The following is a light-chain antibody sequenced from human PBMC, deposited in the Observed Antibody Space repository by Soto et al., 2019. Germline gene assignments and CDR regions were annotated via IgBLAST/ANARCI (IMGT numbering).Light chain of an antibody. J-gene: IGKJ4*01. CDR2: AAS. V-gene: IGKV1-39*01. CDR3: QQSYSTPLT. CDR1: QSISSY. Sequence: IQMSLAASCLSASVGDRVTIAGRASQSISSYLNWYQQKQGKAPKLLIYAASSLQSGVPSRFSGSGYGTDFTLTISSLQTEDFATYYCQQSYSTPLTFGGGTKVDIK.